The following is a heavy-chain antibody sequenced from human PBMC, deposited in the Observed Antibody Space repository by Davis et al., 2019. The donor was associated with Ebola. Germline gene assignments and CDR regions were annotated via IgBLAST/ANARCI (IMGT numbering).Heavy chain of an antibody. CDR2: IYPGDSDT. Sequence: GESLKTSCNGSGYSFTSYWIGWVRQMPGKGLEWMGIIYPGDSDTRYSPSLQGQVTISADNSSSTAYLQWSSLKASDTAVYYCARLGVDGYSYYFDYWGQGTLVTVSS. D-gene: IGHD5-24*01. CDR3: ARLGVDGYSYYFDY. J-gene: IGHJ4*02. V-gene: IGHV5-51*01. CDR1: GYSFTSYW.